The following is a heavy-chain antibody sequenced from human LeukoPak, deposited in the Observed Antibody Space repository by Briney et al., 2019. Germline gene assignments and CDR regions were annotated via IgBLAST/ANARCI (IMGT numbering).Heavy chain of an antibody. J-gene: IGHJ5*02. CDR3: ARGYDYDSSGYSTGYLNWFDP. Sequence: SETLSLTCTVSGGSISSSYWSWIRQPPGKGLEWIGSIYYSGSTNYNPSLKSSGTISLDTSKNQFSLKLTSVTAADTAVYYCARGYDYDSSGYSTGYLNWFDPWGQGTLVTVCS. D-gene: IGHD3-22*01. V-gene: IGHV4-59*01. CDR1: GGSISSSY. CDR2: IYYSGST.